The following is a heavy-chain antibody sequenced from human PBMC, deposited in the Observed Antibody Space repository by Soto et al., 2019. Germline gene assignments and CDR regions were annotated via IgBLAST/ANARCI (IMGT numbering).Heavy chain of an antibody. CDR1: GFTFSSYA. V-gene: IGHV3-30-3*01. CDR3: ARDLHILTGRYFDS. J-gene: IGHJ4*02. Sequence: QVQLVESGGGVVQPGRSLRLSCAASGFTFSSYAMHWVRQAPGKGLEWVAVISYDGSNKYYADSVKGRFTISRDNSKNTLYLQMNSLRAEDTAVYYCARDLHILTGRYFDSWGQRTLVTVSS. CDR2: ISYDGSNK. D-gene: IGHD3-9*01.